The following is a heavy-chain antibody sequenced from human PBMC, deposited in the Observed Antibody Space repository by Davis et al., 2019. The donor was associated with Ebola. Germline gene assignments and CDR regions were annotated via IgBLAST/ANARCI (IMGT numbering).Heavy chain of an antibody. Sequence: PGWSLRLSCAASGFTFSSYWMSWVRQAPGKGLEWVANIKQDGSEKYYVDSVKGRFTISRDNAKNSLYLQMNSLRAEDTAVYYCAREGRYCSGGSCYLPMIWGQGTLVTVSS. CDR2: IKQDGSEK. D-gene: IGHD2-15*01. V-gene: IGHV3-7*03. CDR1: GFTFSSYW. CDR3: AREGRYCSGGSCYLPMI. J-gene: IGHJ4*02.